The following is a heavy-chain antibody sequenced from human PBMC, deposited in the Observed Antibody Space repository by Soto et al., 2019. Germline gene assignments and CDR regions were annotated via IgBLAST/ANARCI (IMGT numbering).Heavy chain of an antibody. V-gene: IGHV5-51*01. Sequence: PGESLKISCKGSGYSFTSYWIGWVRQMPGKGLEWMGIIYPGDSDTRYSPSFQGQVTISADKSISTAYLQWSSLKASDTAMYYCARLSGYSNPTGVRRRGYYYYGMDVWGQGTTVTVSS. CDR1: GYSFTSYW. D-gene: IGHD4-4*01. J-gene: IGHJ6*02. CDR3: ARLSGYSNPTGVRRRGYYYYGMDV. CDR2: IYPGDSDT.